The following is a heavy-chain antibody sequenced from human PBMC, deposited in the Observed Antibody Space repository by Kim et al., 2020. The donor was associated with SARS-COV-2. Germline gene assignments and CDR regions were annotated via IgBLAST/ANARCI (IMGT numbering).Heavy chain of an antibody. J-gene: IGHJ4*02. D-gene: IGHD4-17*01. CDR1: GFTFSSYG. V-gene: IGHV3-33*01. CDR3: ARDYGDYEAKFDY. Sequence: GGSLRLSCAASGFTFSSYGMHWVRQAPGKGLEWVAVIWYDGSNKYYADSVKGRFTISRDNSKNTLYLQMNSLRAEDTAVYYCARDYGDYEAKFDYWGQGTLVTVSS. CDR2: IWYDGSNK.